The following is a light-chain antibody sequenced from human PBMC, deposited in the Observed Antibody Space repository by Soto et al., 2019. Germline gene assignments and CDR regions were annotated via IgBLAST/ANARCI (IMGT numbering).Light chain of an antibody. J-gene: IGLJ2*01. CDR2: DVS. V-gene: IGLV2-14*01. Sequence: QSALTQPASVSGSPGQSITISCTGTSSDVGGYNYVSWYQQHPGKAPKLMIYDVSNRPSGVSNRFSGSKSGNTASLTISGLYAEDEADYYCSSYTSSSTRVFRGGTKLTVL. CDR3: SSYTSSSTRV. CDR1: SSDVGGYNY.